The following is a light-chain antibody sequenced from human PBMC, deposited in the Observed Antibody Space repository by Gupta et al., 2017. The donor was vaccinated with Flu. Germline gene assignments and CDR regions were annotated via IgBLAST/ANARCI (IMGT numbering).Light chain of an antibody. CDR2: KDS. J-gene: IGLJ3*02. CDR1: ALPKQY. CDR3: QSADSSGTYPSWV. Sequence: SYELTQPPAVSVSPGQTARITCSGDALPKQYAYWYQQKPGQAPVLVIYKDSERPSGMPERFSGSSSGTTVTLTIGGVQAEDEADYYCQSADSSGTYPSWVFGGGTKLTVL. V-gene: IGLV3-25*02.